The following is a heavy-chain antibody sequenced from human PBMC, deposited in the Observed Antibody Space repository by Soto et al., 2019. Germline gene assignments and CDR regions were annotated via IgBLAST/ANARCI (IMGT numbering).Heavy chain of an antibody. J-gene: IGHJ4*02. V-gene: IGHV3-30*18. Sequence: GGSLRLSCAASGFTFNIYGMHWVRQAPDKGLEWVALISYDGSNQYYADPVKGRFTISRDNSKNTLFLQMNSLRADDTAVYYCAKDQASGQGSFDAWGQGTLVTVSS. CDR2: ISYDGSNQ. CDR3: AKDQASGQGSFDA. CDR1: GFTFNIYG.